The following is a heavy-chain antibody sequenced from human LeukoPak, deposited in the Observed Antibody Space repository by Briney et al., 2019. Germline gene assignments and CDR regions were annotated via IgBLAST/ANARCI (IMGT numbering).Heavy chain of an antibody. J-gene: IGHJ4*02. V-gene: IGHV3-30*04. CDR2: ISYDGSNK. Sequence: GGSLRLSCAASGFTFSSYAMHWVRQAPGKGLEWVAVISYDGSNKYYADSVKGRFTISRDNSKNTLYLQMNSLRAEDTAVHYCASIDYSTSYWGQGTLVTVSS. CDR1: GFTFSSYA. CDR3: ASIDYSTSY. D-gene: IGHD4-11*01.